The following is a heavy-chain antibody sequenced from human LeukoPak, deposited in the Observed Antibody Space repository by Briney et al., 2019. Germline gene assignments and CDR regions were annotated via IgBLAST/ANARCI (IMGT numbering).Heavy chain of an antibody. V-gene: IGHV1-2*02. CDR1: GFIFTGYN. CDR2: INPNSGGT. CDR3: ARDTTPTIAAESWFDP. D-gene: IGHD6-13*01. Sequence: VASVRVSCKTSGFIFTGYNIHWVRQAPGQGLEWMGWINPNSGGTYYTQHFQGRVSMTLDTSISTAYMELSSLRSDDTAVYYCARDTTPTIAAESWFDPWGQGTLITVSS. J-gene: IGHJ5*02.